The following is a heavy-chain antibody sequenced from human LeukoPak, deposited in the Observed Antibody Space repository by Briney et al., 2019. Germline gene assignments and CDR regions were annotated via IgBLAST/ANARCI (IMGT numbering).Heavy chain of an antibody. CDR2: ISNDGTDK. D-gene: IGHD6-6*01. V-gene: IGHV3-30-3*01. Sequence: PGGSLRLSCAASEFTFTNYGMHWVRQAPGKGLEWVAVISNDGTDKYYADSVKGRFTISRDNSENTLYLQLNSLRPEDTAVYYCARAVGSSFVAGLNWFDPWGQGTLVTVSS. CDR1: EFTFTNYG. CDR3: ARAVGSSFVAGLNWFDP. J-gene: IGHJ5*02.